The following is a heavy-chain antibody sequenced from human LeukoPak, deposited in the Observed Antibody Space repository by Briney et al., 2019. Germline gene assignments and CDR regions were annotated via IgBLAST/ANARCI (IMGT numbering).Heavy chain of an antibody. D-gene: IGHD3-3*01. Sequence: PGGSLRLSCAASGFIVSTNYMSWVRQAPGKGLEWVSTIYSGGSTYYADSVKGRFTISRDKSKNTLYLQMNSLRAEDTAVYYCATAIGVRGAFDMWGQGTMVTVSS. CDR3: ATAIGVRGAFDM. CDR1: GFIVSTNY. J-gene: IGHJ3*02. CDR2: IYSGGST. V-gene: IGHV3-53*01.